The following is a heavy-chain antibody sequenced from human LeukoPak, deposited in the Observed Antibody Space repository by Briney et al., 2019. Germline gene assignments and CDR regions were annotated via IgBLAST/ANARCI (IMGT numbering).Heavy chain of an antibody. V-gene: IGHV4-4*07. Sequence: SETLSLTCTVSGGSISSYYWSWIRQPAGKGLEWIGRIYTSGSTSYNPSLKSRVTMSVDTSKNQFSLKLSSVTAADTAVYYCASGVWHSSSWYGTNYWGQGTLVTVSS. CDR1: GGSISSYY. D-gene: IGHD6-13*01. CDR2: IYTSGST. J-gene: IGHJ4*02. CDR3: ASGVWHSSSWYGTNY.